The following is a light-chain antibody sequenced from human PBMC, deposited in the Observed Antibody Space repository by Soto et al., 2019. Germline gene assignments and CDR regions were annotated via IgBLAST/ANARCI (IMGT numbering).Light chain of an antibody. CDR3: QQRSNWPPT. Sequence: VLTQAAATLSLSPGERATLSCRASQSVSSYLAWYQQKPGQAPRLLIYDASNRATGIPARFSGSGSGTDFTLTISSLETEDFAVYYCQQRSNWPPTFGQGTK. J-gene: IGKJ1*01. CDR2: DAS. CDR1: QSVSSY. V-gene: IGKV3-11*01.